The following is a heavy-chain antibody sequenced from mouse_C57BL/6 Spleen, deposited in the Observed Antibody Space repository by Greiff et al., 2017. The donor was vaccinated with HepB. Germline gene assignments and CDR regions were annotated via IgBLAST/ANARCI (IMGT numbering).Heavy chain of an antibody. D-gene: IGHD2-10*01. CDR1: GYTFTDYE. V-gene: IGHV1-15*01. CDR3: TREGGLPAWFAY. CDR2: IDPETGGT. J-gene: IGHJ3*01. Sequence: VQLQQSGAELVRPGASVTLSCKASGYTFTDYEMHWVKQTPVHGLEWIGAIDPETGGTAYNQKFKGKAILTADKSSSTAYMELRSLTSEDSAVYYCTREGGLPAWFAYWGQGTLVTVSA.